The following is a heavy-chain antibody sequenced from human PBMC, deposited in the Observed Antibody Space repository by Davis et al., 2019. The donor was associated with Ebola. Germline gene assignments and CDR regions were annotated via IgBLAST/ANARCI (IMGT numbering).Heavy chain of an antibody. CDR3: ARDRDHGDYYYYGIDV. CDR1: GYSFSNYG. D-gene: IGHD4-17*01. CDR2: ISAKSGNT. J-gene: IGHJ6*02. V-gene: IGHV1-18*01. Sequence: ASVKVSCKASGYSFSNYGITWVRQAPGQGLEWMGWISAKSGNTKFAQKLQGRVSLTTDTSTTTAYMELRSLTSEDTAIYYCARDRDHGDYYYYGIDVWGQGTKVTVSS.